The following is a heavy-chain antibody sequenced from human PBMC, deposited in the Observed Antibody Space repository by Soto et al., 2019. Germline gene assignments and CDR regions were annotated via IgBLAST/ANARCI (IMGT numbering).Heavy chain of an antibody. V-gene: IGHV4-59*01. D-gene: IGHD3-10*01. CDR2: IYYSGST. CDR1: GGSISSYY. Sequence: SLTCTVSGGSISSYYWSWIRQPPGKGLEWIGYIYYSGSTNYNPSLKSRVTISVDTSKNQFSLKLSSVTAADTAVYYCARDYYGSGSYVNWFDPWGQGTLVTVSS. J-gene: IGHJ5*02. CDR3: ARDYYGSGSYVNWFDP.